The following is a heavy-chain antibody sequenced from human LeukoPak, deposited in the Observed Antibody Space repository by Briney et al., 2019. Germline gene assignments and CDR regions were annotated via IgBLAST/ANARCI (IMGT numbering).Heavy chain of an antibody. CDR3: ARHSQWLLVDY. D-gene: IGHD3-22*01. Sequence: SETLSLTCTVSGGSISSSSYYWGWIRQPPGKGLEWIGSIYYTRSTYYNPSLKSRVTISVDTSKNQFSLKLTSVTAADTAVYYCARHSQWLLVDYWGQGTLVTVSS. CDR2: IYYTRST. J-gene: IGHJ4*02. CDR1: GGSISSSSYY. V-gene: IGHV4-39*01.